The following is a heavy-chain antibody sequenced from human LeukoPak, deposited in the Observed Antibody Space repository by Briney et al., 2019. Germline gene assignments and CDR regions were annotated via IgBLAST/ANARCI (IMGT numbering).Heavy chain of an antibody. J-gene: IGHJ5*02. Sequence: ASVKVSCKVSGYTLTELSMHWVRPAPGKGLEWMEGFDPEDGETIYAQKFQGRVTMTEDTSTDTAYMELSSLRSEDTAVYYCATGHYGSGSYANWFDPWGQGTLVTVSS. V-gene: IGHV1-24*01. CDR2: FDPEDGET. CDR1: GYTLTELS. CDR3: ATGHYGSGSYANWFDP. D-gene: IGHD3-10*01.